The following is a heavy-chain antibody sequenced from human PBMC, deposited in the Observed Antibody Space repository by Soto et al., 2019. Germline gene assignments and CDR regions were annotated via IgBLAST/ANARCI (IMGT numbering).Heavy chain of an antibody. CDR2: ISYSGGT. J-gene: IGHJ4*02. D-gene: IGHD3-22*01. V-gene: IGHV4-30-4*01. CDR3: ARDKGYYDSGYCSTQGPFEY. Sequence: QVQLQESGPGVVRSSQTLSLTCTVSGNPISVDDHYWNWIRQSPGRGLEWIGYISYSGGTYYNPSLKSRVTISIDTSRNQFSLELRSVTAADTAVYYCARDKGYYDSGYCSTQGPFEYWGQGSLVTVSS. CDR1: GNPISVDDHY.